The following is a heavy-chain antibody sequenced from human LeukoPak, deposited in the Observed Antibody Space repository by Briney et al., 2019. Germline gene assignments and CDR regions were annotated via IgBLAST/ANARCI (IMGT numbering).Heavy chain of an antibody. J-gene: IGHJ4*02. D-gene: IGHD6-13*01. V-gene: IGHV3-48*04. CDR1: GFTFSSYS. CDR3: AKDRSDDSRWYVGSH. CDR2: ISSSSSTI. Sequence: GGSLRLSCAASGFTFSSYSMNWVHQAPGKGLEWVSYISSSSSTIYYADSVKGRFTISRDNSKRTLYLQTDTLRAEDTAVYYCAKDRSDDSRWYVGSHWGQGTLVIVSS.